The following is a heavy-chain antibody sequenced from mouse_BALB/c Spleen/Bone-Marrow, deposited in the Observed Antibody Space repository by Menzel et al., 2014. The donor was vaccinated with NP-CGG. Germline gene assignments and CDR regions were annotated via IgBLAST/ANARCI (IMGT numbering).Heavy chain of an antibody. J-gene: IGHJ4*01. CDR1: GFTFSSYT. CDR3: ARHDGNPYAMDY. Sequence: EVQLVESGGGLVQPGRSLKLSCAASGFTFSSYTMSWVRQTPEKRLEWVAYISNGGGSTYYPDTVKGRFTISRDNAKNTLYLQMSSLKSEDTAMYYCARHDGNPYAMDYWGQGTSVTVSS. V-gene: IGHV5-12-2*01. CDR2: ISNGGGST.